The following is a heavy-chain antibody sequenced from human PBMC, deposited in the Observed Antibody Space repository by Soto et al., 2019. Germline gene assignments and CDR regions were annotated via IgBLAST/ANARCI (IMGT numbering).Heavy chain of an antibody. J-gene: IGHJ6*02. CDR2: IHHSGST. Sequence: QVQLQESGPGLVKPSETLSLTCSVSGGSITSHYCSWFRQPPGKGLEWIGYIHHSGSTSYNPSLKIRVTMSVDPSKNHFSLKVNSVTAADTALYYCARQGFGQLHGLVDVWGPGTTVTVSS. CDR3: ARQGFGQLHGLVDV. V-gene: IGHV4-59*08. D-gene: IGHD3-10*01. CDR1: GGSITSHY.